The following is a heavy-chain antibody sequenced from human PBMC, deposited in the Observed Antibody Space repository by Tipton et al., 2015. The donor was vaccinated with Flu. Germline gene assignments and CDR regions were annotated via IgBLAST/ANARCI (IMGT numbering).Heavy chain of an antibody. CDR1: GFTFSSSV. CDR2: IADDGRDK. D-gene: IGHD3-22*01. V-gene: IGHV3-30*09. CDR3: AREFGSSGHAGTFDY. J-gene: IGHJ4*02. Sequence: SLRLSCAASGFTFSSSVMHWVRQPPGKGLEWVAGIADDGRDKHYPSSAEGRFAISRDNSKNTLNLQISSLRDEDTAIYYCAREFGSSGHAGTFDYWGQGTLVTVSS.